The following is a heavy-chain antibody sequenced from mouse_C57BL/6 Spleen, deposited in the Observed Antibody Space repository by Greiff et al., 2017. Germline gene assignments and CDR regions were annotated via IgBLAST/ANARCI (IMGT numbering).Heavy chain of an antibody. D-gene: IGHD1-1*01. CDR2: IDPEAGDT. V-gene: IGHV14-1*01. CDR1: GFNINDYY. CDR3: TTVTTVRGFFAY. Sequence: VQLQQSGAALVRPGASVTLSCTASGFNINDYYMHWVKQRPEQGLEWIGRIDPEAGDTESAPKFQGKATMTADTSSNTAYLQRSSLTSEDTAVYYCTTVTTVRGFFAYWGQGTLVTVSA. J-gene: IGHJ3*01.